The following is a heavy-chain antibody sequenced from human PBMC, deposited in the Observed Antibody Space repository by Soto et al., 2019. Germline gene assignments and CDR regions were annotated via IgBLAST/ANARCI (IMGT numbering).Heavy chain of an antibody. D-gene: IGHD4-4*01. Sequence: QVQLVESGGGVVQPGRSLRLSCAAYGFTFSSYAMHWVRQAPGKGLEWVAVISYDGSNKYYADSVKGRFTISRDNSKNTLYLQMNRLRAEDTAVYYCARPLWRNDYNWGYFDLWCRGTLVTVSS. CDR3: ARPLWRNDYNWGYFDL. V-gene: IGHV3-30-3*01. CDR2: ISYDGSNK. CDR1: GFTFSSYA. J-gene: IGHJ2*01.